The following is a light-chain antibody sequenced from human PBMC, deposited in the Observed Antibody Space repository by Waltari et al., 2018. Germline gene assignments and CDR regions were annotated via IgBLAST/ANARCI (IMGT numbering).Light chain of an antibody. Sequence: SVLTQPPSASGPPGQRVTMSSSGSNSNIGSNYVYCYQQLPGTAPKLLIYKNDLRPSGVPDRISGSKSGTSASLAISGLQSEDEADYYCSSWDDSLSGVVLGGGTKLTVL. J-gene: IGLJ2*01. CDR2: KND. CDR3: SSWDDSLSGVV. V-gene: IGLV1-47*01. CDR1: NSNIGSNY.